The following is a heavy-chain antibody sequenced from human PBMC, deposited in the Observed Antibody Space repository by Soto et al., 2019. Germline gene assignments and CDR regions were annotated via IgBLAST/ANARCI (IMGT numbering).Heavy chain of an antibody. J-gene: IGHJ6*02. CDR2: IYYSGST. CDR3: PSLGYCSSTSCGNELIYYYYGMDV. Sequence: PSETLSVTCTVSGGSIGSSSYYWGWIRQPPGKGVEWIRSIYYSGSTYYNPSLKSRVTIPADTSKNQFSLQLRSVTAADTAVYYCPSLGYCSSTSCGNELIYYYYGMDVSGQWTTVTASS. V-gene: IGHV4-39*01. D-gene: IGHD2-2*01. CDR1: GGSIGSSSYY.